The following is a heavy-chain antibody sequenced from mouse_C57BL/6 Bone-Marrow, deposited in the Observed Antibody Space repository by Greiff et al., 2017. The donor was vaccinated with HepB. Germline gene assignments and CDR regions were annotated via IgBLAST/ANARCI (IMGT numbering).Heavy chain of an antibody. J-gene: IGHJ1*03. V-gene: IGHV14-4*01. CDR2: IDPENGDT. CDR1: GFNIKDDY. Sequence: EVQLQQSGAELVRPGASVKLSCTASGFNIKDDYMHWVKQRPEQGLEWIGWIDPENGDTEYASKFQGKATITADTSSNTAYLQLSSLTSEDTAVYYCTPPWDWYFDVWGTGTTVTVSA. CDR3: TPPWDWYFDV. D-gene: IGHD4-1*01.